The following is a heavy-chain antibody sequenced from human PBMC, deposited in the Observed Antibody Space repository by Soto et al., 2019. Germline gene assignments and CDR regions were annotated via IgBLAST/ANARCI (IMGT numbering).Heavy chain of an antibody. J-gene: IGHJ4*02. V-gene: IGHV3-30-3*01. CDR1: GFTFSSYA. CDR3: ARGSSIATRHDY. Sequence: SLRLSCAASGFTFSSYAMHWVRQAPGKGLEWVAVISYDGSNKYYADSVKGRFTISRDNSKNTLYLQMNSLRAEDTAVYYCARGSSIATRHDYWGQGTLVTVSS. CDR2: ISYDGSNK. D-gene: IGHD6-6*01.